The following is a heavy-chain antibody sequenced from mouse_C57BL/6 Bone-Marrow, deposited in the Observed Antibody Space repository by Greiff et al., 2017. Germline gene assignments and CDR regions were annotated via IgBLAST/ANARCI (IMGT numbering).Heavy chain of an antibody. CDR2: IYPGGGST. V-gene: IGHV1-55*01. CDR3: ARFFTAVVERDY. Sequence: VQLQQPGAELVKPGASVKMSCKASGYTFTSYWITWVKQRPGQGLEWIGDIYPGGGSTNYNEKFKSKATLPVDTSSSPAYMQLSSLTSENSAVYYCARFFTAVVERDYWGQGTTLTVSS. D-gene: IGHD1-1*01. CDR1: GYTFTSYW. J-gene: IGHJ2*01.